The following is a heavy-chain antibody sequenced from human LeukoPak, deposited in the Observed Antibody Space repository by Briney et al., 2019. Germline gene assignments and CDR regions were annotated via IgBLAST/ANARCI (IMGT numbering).Heavy chain of an antibody. Sequence: ASVKVSCKASGYTFTGYXMHWVRQAPGQXXXXXXXXXPNSGGTNYAQKFQGRXTMTRDTSISTAYMELSRLRSDDTAVYYCAREKDYYGSGSYYGYWGQGTLVTVSS. V-gene: IGHV1-2*02. D-gene: IGHD3-10*01. CDR1: GYTFTGYX. CDR2: XXPNSGGT. CDR3: AREKDYYGSGSYYGY. J-gene: IGHJ4*02.